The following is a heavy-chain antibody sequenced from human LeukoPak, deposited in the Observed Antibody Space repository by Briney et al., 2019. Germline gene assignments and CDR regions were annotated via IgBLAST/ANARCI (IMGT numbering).Heavy chain of an antibody. CDR1: GGSISSYD. Sequence: SETLSLTCTVSGGSISSYDWSWIRQPPGKGLEWIGYIYYSGSTNYNPSLKSRVTISVDTSKNQFSLKLSSVTAADTAVYYCARKVAVAGMTFDPWGQGTLVTVSS. V-gene: IGHV4-59*01. D-gene: IGHD6-19*01. J-gene: IGHJ5*02. CDR3: ARKVAVAGMTFDP. CDR2: IYYSGST.